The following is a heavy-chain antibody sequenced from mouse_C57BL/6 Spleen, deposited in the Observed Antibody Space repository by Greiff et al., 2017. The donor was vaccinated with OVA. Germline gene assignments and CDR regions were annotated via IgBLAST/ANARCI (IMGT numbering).Heavy chain of an antibody. D-gene: IGHD3-2*02. Sequence: VQLKESGPELVKPGASVKMSCKASGYTFTDYNMHWVKQSHGKSLEWIGYINPNNGGTSYNQKFKGKATLTVNKSSSTAYMELRSLTSEDSAVYYCARGDSSGYVGYFDVWGTGTTVTVSS. V-gene: IGHV1-22*01. CDR3: ARGDSSGYVGYFDV. J-gene: IGHJ1*03. CDR1: GYTFTDYN. CDR2: INPNNGGT.